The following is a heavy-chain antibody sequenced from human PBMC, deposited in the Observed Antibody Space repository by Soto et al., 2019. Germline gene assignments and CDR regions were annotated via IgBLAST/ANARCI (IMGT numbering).Heavy chain of an antibody. D-gene: IGHD5-18*01. CDR3: ARSLSQLWLRESLLVYYGMDV. V-gene: IGHV1-2*04. CDR1: GYTFTGYY. CDR2: INPNSGGT. Sequence: ASVKVSCKASGYTFTGYYMHWVRQAPGQGLEWKGWINPNSGGTNYAQKFQGWVTMTRDTSISTAYIELSRLRSDDTAVYYCARSLSQLWLRESLLVYYGMDVWGQGTTVTVSS. J-gene: IGHJ6*02.